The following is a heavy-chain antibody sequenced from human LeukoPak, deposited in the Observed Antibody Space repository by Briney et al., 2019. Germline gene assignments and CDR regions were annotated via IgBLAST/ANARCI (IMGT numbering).Heavy chain of an antibody. CDR2: ISWNSGSI. CDR1: GFTFDDYA. D-gene: IGHD2-15*01. Sequence: GGSLRLSCAASGFTFDDYAMHWVRQAPGKGLEWVSGISWNSGSIGYADSVKGRFTISRDNAKNSLYLQMNSLRAEDTAVYYCARLLNGNAFDIWGQGTMVTVSS. J-gene: IGHJ3*02. CDR3: ARLLNGNAFDI. V-gene: IGHV3-9*01.